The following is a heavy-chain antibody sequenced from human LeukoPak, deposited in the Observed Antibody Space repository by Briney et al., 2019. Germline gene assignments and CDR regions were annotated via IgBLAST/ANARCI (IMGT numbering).Heavy chain of an antibody. CDR3: AKLGKYYYGSGSSVDY. V-gene: IGHV3-23*01. CDR1: GFTFGTHP. CDR2: ISGSGTGSRT. D-gene: IGHD3-10*01. J-gene: IGHJ4*02. Sequence: GGSLGLSCAASGFTFGTHPMTWVRQAPGKGLEWVSAISGSGTGSRTYYADSVKGRLTISRDNSKNTLYLQMNSLRAEDTAVYYCAKLGKYYYGSGSSVDYWGQGTLVTVSS.